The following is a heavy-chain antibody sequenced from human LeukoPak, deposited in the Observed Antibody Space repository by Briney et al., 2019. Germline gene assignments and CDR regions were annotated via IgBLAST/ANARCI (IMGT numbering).Heavy chain of an antibody. V-gene: IGHV3-23*01. CDR1: GFNLSSLA. CDR3: ASAAGPFDN. D-gene: IGHD6-19*01. CDR2: ISGSGLST. Sequence: GSLRTFCAAPGFNLSSLALGWVRQASGKGLEWVSAISGSGLSTYYADSVKGRFTISRDNSKNTLYLQMNSLRAEDTALYYCASAAGPFDNWGQGTLVTVSS. J-gene: IGHJ4*02.